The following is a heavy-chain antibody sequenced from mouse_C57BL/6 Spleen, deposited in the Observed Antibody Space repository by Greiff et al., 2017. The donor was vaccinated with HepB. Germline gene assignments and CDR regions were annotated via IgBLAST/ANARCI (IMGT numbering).Heavy chain of an antibody. D-gene: IGHD1-1*01. CDR3: ARDYYGSSPYFDY. Sequence: QVQLQQPGAELVKPGASVKMSCKASGYTFTSYWITWVKQRPGQGLEWIGDIYPGSGSTNYNEKFKSKATLTVDTSSSTAYRQLSSLTSEDSAVYYCARDYYGSSPYFDYWGQGTTLTVSS. J-gene: IGHJ2*01. CDR2: IYPGSGST. V-gene: IGHV1-55*01. CDR1: GYTFTSYW.